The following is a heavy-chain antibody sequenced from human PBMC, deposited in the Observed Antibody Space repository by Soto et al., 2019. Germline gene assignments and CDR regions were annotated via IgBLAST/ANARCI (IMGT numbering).Heavy chain of an antibody. CDR3: ARDGCSSTSCYVDY. J-gene: IGHJ4*02. D-gene: IGHD2-2*01. CDR2: IYSGGST. Sequence: EVQLVESGGGLVQPGGSLRLSCAASGFTVSSNYMSWVRQAPGKGLEWVSVIYSGGSTYYADSVKGRFTISRDNSKNTLYLQMNSLRADDTAVYYCARDGCSSTSCYVDYWGQGTLVTVSS. V-gene: IGHV3-66*01. CDR1: GFTVSSNY.